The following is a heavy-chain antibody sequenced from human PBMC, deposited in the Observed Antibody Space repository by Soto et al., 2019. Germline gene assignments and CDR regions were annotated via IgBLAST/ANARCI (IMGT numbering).Heavy chain of an antibody. CDR2: IDWDDDK. J-gene: IGHJ5*02. CDR1: GFSLSTSGMR. CDR3: AYSSSWYNVFDP. V-gene: IGHV2-70*04. Sequence: SVPTLVNPTQTLTLTCTFSGFSLSTSGMRVSWIRQPPGKALEWLARIDWDDDKFYSTSLKTRLTISKDTSKNQVVLTMTNMDPVDTATYYCAYSSSWYNVFDPWGQGTLVTVS. D-gene: IGHD6-13*01.